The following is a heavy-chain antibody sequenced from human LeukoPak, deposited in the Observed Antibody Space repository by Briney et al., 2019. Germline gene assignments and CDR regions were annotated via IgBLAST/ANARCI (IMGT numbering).Heavy chain of an antibody. CDR3: ARLVRIVVVPAAICYYYYGMDV. J-gene: IGHJ6*02. D-gene: IGHD2-2*02. Sequence: SETLSLTCAVYGGSFCGYYWSWIRQPPGKGLEWIGEINHSGSTNYNPSLKSRVTISVDTSKNQFSLKLSSVTAADTAVYYCARLVRIVVVPAAICYYYYGMDVWGQGTTVTVSS. CDR2: INHSGST. V-gene: IGHV4-34*01. CDR1: GGSFCGYY.